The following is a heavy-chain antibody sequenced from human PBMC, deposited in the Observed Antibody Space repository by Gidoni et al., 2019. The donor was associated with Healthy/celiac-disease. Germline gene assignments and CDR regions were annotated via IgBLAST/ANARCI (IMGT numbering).Heavy chain of an antibody. CDR1: GGSFSGYY. V-gene: IGHV4-34*01. CDR3: ASTSIAARREYFQH. D-gene: IGHD6-6*01. CDR2: INHSGST. J-gene: IGHJ1*01. Sequence: QVQLQPWGAGLLKPSETLSLTCAVYGGSFSGYYWSWIRQPPGKGLEWIGEINHSGSTNYNPSLKSRVTISVDTSKNQFSLKLSSVTAADTAVYYCASTSIAARREYFQHWGQGTLVTVSS.